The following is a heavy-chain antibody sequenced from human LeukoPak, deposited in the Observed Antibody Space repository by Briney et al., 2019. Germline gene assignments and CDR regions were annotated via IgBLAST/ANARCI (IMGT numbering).Heavy chain of an antibody. J-gene: IGHJ3*02. Sequence: SETLSLTCTVSGASISIYSWSWIRQPPGQGLEWIGYIYYSGSPNYNPSLKSRVTMSVDASKNQFSLKVSSVIAADTAVYYCAKSNRYCDSASCYEAFDIWGQGTMVTVSS. V-gene: IGHV4-59*01. CDR2: IYYSGSP. CDR1: GASISIYS. CDR3: AKSNRYCDSASCYEAFDI. D-gene: IGHD2-2*01.